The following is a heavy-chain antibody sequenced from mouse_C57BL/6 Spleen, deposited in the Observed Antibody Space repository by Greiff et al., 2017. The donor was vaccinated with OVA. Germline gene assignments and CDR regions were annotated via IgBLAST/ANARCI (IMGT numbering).Heavy chain of an antibody. D-gene: IGHD4-1*01. CDR1: GFTFSSYA. CDR2: ISDGGSYT. J-gene: IGHJ2*01. V-gene: IGHV5-4*01. CDR3: GRERRELDLDY. Sequence: EVKLMESGGGLVKPGGSLKLSCAASGFTFSSYAMSWVRQTPEKRLEWVATISDGGSYTYYPANVTGRFTISRDNAKNNLYLQMSHLKSEDAAMYYCGRERRELDLDYWGQGTTLTVSS.